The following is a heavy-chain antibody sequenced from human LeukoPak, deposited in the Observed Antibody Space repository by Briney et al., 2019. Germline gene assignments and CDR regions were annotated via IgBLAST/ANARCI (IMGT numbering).Heavy chain of an antibody. CDR3: ARVGGQWLETMPHFDY. CDR2: ISAYNGNT. Sequence: ASVKVSCKASGYTFTSYGISWVRQAPGQGLKWMGWISAYNGNTDYAQKLQGRVTMTTDTSTSTAYIELRSLRSDDTAVYYCARVGGQWLETMPHFDYWGQGTLVTVYS. J-gene: IGHJ4*02. V-gene: IGHV1-18*01. D-gene: IGHD6-19*01. CDR1: GYTFTSYG.